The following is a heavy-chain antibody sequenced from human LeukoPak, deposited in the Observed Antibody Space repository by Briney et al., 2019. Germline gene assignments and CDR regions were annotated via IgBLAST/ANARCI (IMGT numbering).Heavy chain of an antibody. CDR1: GFTFSGYY. J-gene: IGHJ6*02. Sequence: PGGSLRLSCAASGFTFSGYYMSWIRQAPGKGLEWVSYISSSGSTIYYADSVKGRFTISRDNAKNSLYLQMNSLRAEDTAVYYCAREVGYCSSTSCYSPYYYGMDVWGQGTTVTVSS. CDR3: AREVGYCSSTSCYSPYYYGMDV. V-gene: IGHV3-11*01. CDR2: ISSSGSTI. D-gene: IGHD2-2*02.